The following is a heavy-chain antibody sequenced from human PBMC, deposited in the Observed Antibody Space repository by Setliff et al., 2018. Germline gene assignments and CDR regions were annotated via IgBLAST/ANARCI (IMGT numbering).Heavy chain of an antibody. V-gene: IGHV1-8*02. CDR1: GYTFINYE. Sequence: ASVKVSCKASGYTFINYEINWVRQAAGQGLEWMGGMNPNNGNTGYAQKFQGRVTMTRNTSISTAYMELSSLRSEDTAVYYCARTRGLDVWGQGTTVTSP. CDR3: ARTRGLDV. CDR2: MNPNNGNT. J-gene: IGHJ6*02.